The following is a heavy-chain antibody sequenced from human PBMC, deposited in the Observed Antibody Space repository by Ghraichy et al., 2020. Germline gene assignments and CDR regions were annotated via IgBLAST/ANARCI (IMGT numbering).Heavy chain of an antibody. D-gene: IGHD5-24*01. V-gene: IGHV4-59*08. J-gene: IGHJ4*02. Sequence: SQNLSLTCTVSGGSISSYYWSWIRQPPGKGLEWIGYIYYSGSTNYNPSLKSRVTISVDTSKNQFSLKLSPVTAADTAVYYCARRDGYTGGYFDYWGQGTLVTVSS. CDR3: ARRDGYTGGYFDY. CDR1: GGSISSYY. CDR2: IYYSGST.